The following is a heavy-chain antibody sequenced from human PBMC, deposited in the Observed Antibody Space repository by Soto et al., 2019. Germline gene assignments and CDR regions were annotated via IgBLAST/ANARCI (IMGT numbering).Heavy chain of an antibody. CDR3: AKEDDSNGYYPFDY. J-gene: IGHJ4*02. D-gene: IGHD3-22*01. CDR1: GFMFSNYG. CDR2: VSYDGIER. Sequence: PGGSLRLSCAASGFMFSNYGMHWVRQAPGKGLEWVAFVSYDGIERNYADSVKGRFTISRDNHNNTMYLQVDSLKTEDTAMYFCAKEDDSNGYYPFDYWGQGTLVTVSS. V-gene: IGHV3-30*18.